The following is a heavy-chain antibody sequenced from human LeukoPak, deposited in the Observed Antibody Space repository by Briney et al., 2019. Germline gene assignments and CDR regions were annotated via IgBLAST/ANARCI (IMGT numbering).Heavy chain of an antibody. V-gene: IGHV4-34*01. J-gene: IGHJ2*01. Sequence: PSETLSLTCALCGGSFSSYSWSWTWIRQTPEKGLEWIGEIIEKGNANYNPSLKSRVTIDLDTSKNQFSLKLTSMTAADTAMYYCARGYYPPRWYFDLWGRGTLVTVS. CDR2: IIEKGNA. CDR3: ARGYYPPRWYFDL. CDR1: GGSFSSYS. D-gene: IGHD3-10*01.